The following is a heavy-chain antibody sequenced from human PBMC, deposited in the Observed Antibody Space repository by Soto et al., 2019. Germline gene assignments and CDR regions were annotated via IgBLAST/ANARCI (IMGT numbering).Heavy chain of an antibody. CDR2: IYYSGST. J-gene: IGHJ6*02. Sequence: SETLSLTCTVSGGSVSSGSYYWSWIRQPPGKGLEWIGYIYYSGSTNYNPSLKSRVTISVDTSKNQFSLKLSSVTAADTAVYYCARARYSVYAHITYGIDVWGQGTTVTVSS. CDR1: GGSVSSGSYY. V-gene: IGHV4-61*01. CDR3: ARARYSVYAHITYGIDV. D-gene: IGHD2-8*01.